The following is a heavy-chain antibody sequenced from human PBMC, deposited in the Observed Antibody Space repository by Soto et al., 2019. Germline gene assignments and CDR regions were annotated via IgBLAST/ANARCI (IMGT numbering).Heavy chain of an antibody. CDR2: IIPIFGTA. CDR1: GGTFSNYG. V-gene: IGHV1-69*01. J-gene: IGHJ6*02. Sequence: QVQLVQSGAEVKMPGSSGKVSCKASGGTFSNYGISWVRQAPGEGLEWMGGIIPIFGTASFAEKFQGRVTITEDESTSTAYVEMSNLRSEDTAVYYCVRVGTMTTVRGAYYYVMDVWGQGTTVTVSS. CDR3: VRVGTMTTVRGAYYYVMDV. D-gene: IGHD3-16*01.